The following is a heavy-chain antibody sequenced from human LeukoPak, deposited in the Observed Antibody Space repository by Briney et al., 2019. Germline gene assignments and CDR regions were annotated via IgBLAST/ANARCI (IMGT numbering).Heavy chain of an antibody. CDR2: IYYSGST. V-gene: IGHV4-59*01. CDR3: ARDVTPDYFQH. Sequence: SETLSLTXTVSGGSISSYYWSWIRQPPGKGLEWIGYIYYSGSTNYNPSLKSRVTISVDTSKNQFSLKLSSVTAADTAVYYCARDVTPDYFQHWGQGTLVTVSS. CDR1: GGSISSYY. J-gene: IGHJ1*01. D-gene: IGHD1-14*01.